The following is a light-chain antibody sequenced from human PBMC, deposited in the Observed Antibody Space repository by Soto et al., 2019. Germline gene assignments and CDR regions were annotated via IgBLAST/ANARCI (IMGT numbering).Light chain of an antibody. CDR3: AAWDDSLNGVV. V-gene: IGLV1-44*01. J-gene: IGLJ2*01. Sequence: QSVLTQPPSASGTPGQRVTISCSGSSSNIGSNTVIWYQQLPGTAPKLLIYSYNQRPSGVTDRISGAKSGTSASLAISGLQSEDEDDYYGAAWDDSLNGVVFGGGTKLTVL. CDR2: SYN. CDR1: SSNIGSNT.